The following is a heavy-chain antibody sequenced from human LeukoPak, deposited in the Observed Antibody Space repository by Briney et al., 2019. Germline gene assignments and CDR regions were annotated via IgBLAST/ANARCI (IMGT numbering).Heavy chain of an antibody. CDR3: LRDEVGATTEFDY. CDR2: IKSKTDGGTT. J-gene: IGHJ4*02. CDR1: GFTFSNAW. Sequence: GGSLRLSCAASGFTFSNAWMNWVRQAPGQGLEWVGRIKSKTDGGTTAYAAPVKGRFTISRDNAKNSLYLQMNGLRAEDTAVYYCLRDEVGATTEFDYWGQGTLVTVAS. V-gene: IGHV3-15*01. D-gene: IGHD1-26*01.